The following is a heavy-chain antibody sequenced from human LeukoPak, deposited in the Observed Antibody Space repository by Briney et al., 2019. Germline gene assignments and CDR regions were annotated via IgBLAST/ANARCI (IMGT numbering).Heavy chain of an antibody. J-gene: IGHJ4*02. Sequence: ASVKVSCKASGYTFTSYYMHWVRQAPGQGLEWMGIINPSGGSTSYAQKFQGRVTMTRDTSTSTVYMELSSLRSEDTAVYYCARDPYYYDSSGYYIRYFDYWGQGTLVTVSS. V-gene: IGHV1-46*01. CDR1: GYTFTSYY. D-gene: IGHD3-22*01. CDR3: ARDPYYYDSSGYYIRYFDY. CDR2: INPSGGST.